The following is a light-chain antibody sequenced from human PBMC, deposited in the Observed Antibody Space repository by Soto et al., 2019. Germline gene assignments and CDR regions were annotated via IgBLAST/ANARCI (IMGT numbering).Light chain of an antibody. V-gene: IGLV2-23*02. CDR2: EVN. CDR1: SNDVGGYNL. J-gene: IGLJ3*02. CDR3: CSQVGGSSPPWV. Sequence: QSALTQPASVSGSPGQSITISCTGTSNDVGGYNLVSWFQQHPGKAPKLMISEVNKRPSGVSNRFSGSKSANTASLTISGLQAEDAADYYCCSQVGGSSPPWVLGGGTKLTVL.